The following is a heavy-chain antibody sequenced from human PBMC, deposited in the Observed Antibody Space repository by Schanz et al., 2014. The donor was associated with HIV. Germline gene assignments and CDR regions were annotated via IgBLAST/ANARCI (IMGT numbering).Heavy chain of an antibody. J-gene: IGHJ4*02. D-gene: IGHD4-4*01. CDR2: ISYDGSNE. Sequence: QVQLVESGGGVVQPGRSLRISCAAFGFTFITYGMYWVRQAPGKGLEWVAVISYDGSNEYYADSVKGRFTISRDNSKNTLYLQMNSLRAEDTAVYYCARGGLQWHPEWFDYWGQGTLVTVSS. V-gene: IGHV3-33*07. CDR1: GFTFITYG. CDR3: ARGGLQWHPEWFDY.